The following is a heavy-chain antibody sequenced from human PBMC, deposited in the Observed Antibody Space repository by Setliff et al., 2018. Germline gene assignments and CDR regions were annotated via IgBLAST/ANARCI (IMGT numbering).Heavy chain of an antibody. CDR1: GFNFAGYT. V-gene: IGHV3-23*01. CDR2: MSSSGDKA. Sequence: PGGSLRLSCEASGFNFAGYTMNWVRQAPGKGLEWVSGMSSSGDKAYYADSVRGRFTISRDNSKNTVYLQMNSLRVDDTAIYHCAKVPTIFGVVTTYFDYWGQGTLVTVS. CDR3: AKVPTIFGVVTTYFDY. D-gene: IGHD3-3*01. J-gene: IGHJ4*01.